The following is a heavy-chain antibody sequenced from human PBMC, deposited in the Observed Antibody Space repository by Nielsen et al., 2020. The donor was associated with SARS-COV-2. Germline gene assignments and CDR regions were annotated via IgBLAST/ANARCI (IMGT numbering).Heavy chain of an antibody. CDR1: GYTFTNNY. J-gene: IGHJ4*02. CDR2: INPTNGGT. CDR3: ARDSSGTYRRVDY. Sequence: ASVKVSCKASGYTFTNNYMHWVRQVPGQGLEWMGLINPTNGGTTYAQKFLGTVTMTRDTSTSTVFMELSSLRSDDTAVYYCARDSSGTYRRVDYWGQGTLVTVSS. V-gene: IGHV1-46*01. D-gene: IGHD3-22*01.